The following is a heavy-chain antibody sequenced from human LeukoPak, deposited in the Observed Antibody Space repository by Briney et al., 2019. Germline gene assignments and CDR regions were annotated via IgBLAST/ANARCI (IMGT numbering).Heavy chain of an antibody. J-gene: IGHJ4*02. CDR3: ARSFLSIAAAATDY. V-gene: IGHV3-21*01. CDR1: GFTFSSYS. D-gene: IGHD6-13*01. CDR2: ISSSSYI. Sequence: PGGSLRLSCAASGFTFSSYSVNWVRQAPGKGLEWVSSISSSSYIYYADSVKGRFTISRDNAKNSLYLQMNSLRAEDTAVYYCARSFLSIAAAATDYWGQGTLVTVSS.